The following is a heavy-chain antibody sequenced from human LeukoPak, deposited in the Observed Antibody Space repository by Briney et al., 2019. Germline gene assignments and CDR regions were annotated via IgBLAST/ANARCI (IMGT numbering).Heavy chain of an antibody. CDR1: GFTCDDYT. J-gene: IGHJ4*02. Sequence: PGGSLRLSCAASGFTCDDYTMHWVRQAPGKGLEWVSLISWDGGSTDYADSVKGRFTIARYKSKNSMYLQMNSLRTEDTALYYCAKSSSVEWLSPFAYWGQGTLVTVPS. D-gene: IGHD3-3*01. CDR2: ISWDGGST. V-gene: IGHV3-43*01. CDR3: AKSSSVEWLSPFAY.